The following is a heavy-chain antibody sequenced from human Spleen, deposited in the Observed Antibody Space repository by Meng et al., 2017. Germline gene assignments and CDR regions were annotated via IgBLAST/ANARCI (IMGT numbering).Heavy chain of an antibody. D-gene: IGHD6-19*01. V-gene: IGHV3-7*01. CDR2: IKPDGSDT. CDR3: ARALGWGRFDS. J-gene: IGHJ5*01. CDR1: GFTFSNYW. Sequence: GESLKISCAASGFTFSNYWMTWVRQAPGEGLEWVASIKPDGSDTKYVDSVKGRFTISRDNAKNSLFLQMNSLRVEDTAVYYCARALGWGRFDSWGQGTLVTVSS.